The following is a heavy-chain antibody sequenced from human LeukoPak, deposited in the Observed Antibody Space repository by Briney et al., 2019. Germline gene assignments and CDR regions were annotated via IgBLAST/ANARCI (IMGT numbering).Heavy chain of an antibody. CDR3: AKAPVTTCRGAYCYPFDY. CDR2: ISDSGIT. J-gene: IGHJ4*02. D-gene: IGHD2-21*01. Sequence: PGGSLRLSCAASGFTLSSYAMSWVRQAPGKGLEWVSAISDSGITYHAASVKGRFTISRDSSKNTLFLQMNRLRPEDAAVYYCAKAPVTTCRGAYCYPFDYWGQGGLVTVSS. V-gene: IGHV3-23*01. CDR1: GFTLSSYA.